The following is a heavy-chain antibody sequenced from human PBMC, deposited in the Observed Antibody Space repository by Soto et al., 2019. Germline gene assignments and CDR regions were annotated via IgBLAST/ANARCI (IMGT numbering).Heavy chain of an antibody. D-gene: IGHD6-19*01. J-gene: IGHJ4*02. V-gene: IGHV3-21*01. CDR2: ISGSSRYI. CDR3: ATVTRSGWD. Sequence: EVQLVESGGGLVKPGGSLRVSCAASRFTSSSYSMHWVSQAPGKGLEWVSSISGSSRYIYYADAVKGRFTISRDNAKNSLYLQMNSLRVEDTAVYYCATVTRSGWDWGQGTLVTVSS. CDR1: RFTSSSYS.